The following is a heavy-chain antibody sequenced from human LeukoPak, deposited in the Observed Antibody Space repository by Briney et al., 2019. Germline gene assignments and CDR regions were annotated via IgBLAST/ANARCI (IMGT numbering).Heavy chain of an antibody. CDR3: AKSVVDTPLGFLFDF. Sequence: PPGGSLRLSCATSGFTFSTYAMHWVRQAPGKGLEWVAVISYDGSDKYYADSVKGRFTISRDNSKNTLYLQMNSLSPEDTAVYYCAKSVVDTPLGFLFDFWGQGTLVTVSS. J-gene: IGHJ4*02. CDR1: GFTFSTYA. CDR2: ISYDGSDK. V-gene: IGHV3-30*18. D-gene: IGHD5-18*01.